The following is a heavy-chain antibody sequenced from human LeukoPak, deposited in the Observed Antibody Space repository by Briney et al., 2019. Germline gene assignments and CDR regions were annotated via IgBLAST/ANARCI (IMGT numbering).Heavy chain of an antibody. J-gene: IGHJ3*02. V-gene: IGHV3-23*01. CDR3: ASDRITMVRGVYAFDI. CDR2: ISGSGGST. CDR1: GFTFSSYA. D-gene: IGHD3-10*01. Sequence: GGSLRLSCAASGFTFSSYAMSWVRQAPGKGLEWVSAISGSGGSTYYADSVKGRFTISRDNSKNSLYLQMNSLRAEDTAVYYCASDRITMVRGVYAFDIWGQGTMVTVSS.